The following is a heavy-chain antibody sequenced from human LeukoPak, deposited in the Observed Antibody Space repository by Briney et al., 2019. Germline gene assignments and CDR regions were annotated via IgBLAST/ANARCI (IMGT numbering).Heavy chain of an antibody. V-gene: IGHV4-34*01. CDR3: ARGFPPGSGSRGSHAFDV. Sequence: SETLSLTCAASEMSFSAYYWNWIRQSPGKGLEWIGEINYGGSTRYTPSLEGRGTILIDTSKNQFSLKLTSVTAADKAVYYCARGFPPGSGSRGSHAFDVWGQGTMVTVSS. CDR2: INYGGST. J-gene: IGHJ3*01. CDR1: EMSFSAYY. D-gene: IGHD6-19*01.